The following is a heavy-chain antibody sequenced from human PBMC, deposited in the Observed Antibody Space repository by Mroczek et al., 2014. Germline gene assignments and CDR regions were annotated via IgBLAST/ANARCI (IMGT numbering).Heavy chain of an antibody. Sequence: QVQLVESGAGLLKPSETLSLTCAVYGGSFSGYYWSWIRQPPGKGLEWIGEINHSGSTNYNPSLKSRVTISVDTSKNQFSLKLSSVTAADTAVYYCASESDLLGKKRARVGGYGDLYWYFDLWGRGTLVTVSS. V-gene: IGHV4-34*01. CDR2: INHSGST. CDR1: GGSFSGYY. CDR3: ASESDLLGKKRARVGGYGDLYWYFDL. D-gene: IGHD4-17*01. J-gene: IGHJ2*01.